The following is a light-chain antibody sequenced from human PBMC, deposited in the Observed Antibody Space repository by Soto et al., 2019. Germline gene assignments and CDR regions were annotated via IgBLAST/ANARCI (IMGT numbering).Light chain of an antibody. V-gene: IGKV1-5*03. CDR1: QSISSW. Sequence: EIQMTQYQSSLSASVGDRFTITCRASQSISSWLAWYQQKPGKAPNLLIHKASHLESGVPSRFSGSGSGTEFTLTISSLQPGDFATYYCQHYNTYPWTFGQGTKVDI. CDR3: QHYNTYPWT. CDR2: KAS. J-gene: IGKJ1*01.